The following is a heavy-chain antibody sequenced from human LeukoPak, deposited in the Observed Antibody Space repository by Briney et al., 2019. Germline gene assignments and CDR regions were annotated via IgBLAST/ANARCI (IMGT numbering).Heavy chain of an antibody. D-gene: IGHD3-3*01. CDR3: ARRGLRFLESVKYSWFDP. J-gene: IGHJ5*02. CDR2: INHSGST. Sequence: PSETLSLTCAVYGGSFSGYYWTRIRQPPGKGLEWIGEINHSGSTNYNPDLKSRVTISVDTSKSQFSLKLSSVTAADTAIYFCARRGLRFLESVKYSWFDPWGQGTLVTVSS. V-gene: IGHV4-34*01. CDR1: GGSFSGYY.